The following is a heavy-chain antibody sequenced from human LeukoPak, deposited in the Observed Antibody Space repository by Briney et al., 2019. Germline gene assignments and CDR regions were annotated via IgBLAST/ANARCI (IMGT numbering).Heavy chain of an antibody. V-gene: IGHV3-21*01. CDR3: ARGRLRLGELSTGDFDY. Sequence: PGGSLRLSCAASGFTFSSYSRNWVRQAPGKGLEWVSSISSSSSYICYADSVKGRFTISRDNAKNSLHLQMNSLRAEDTAVYYCARGRLRLGELSTGDFDYWGQGTLVTVSS. D-gene: IGHD3-16*02. CDR2: ISSSSSYI. CDR1: GFTFSSYS. J-gene: IGHJ4*02.